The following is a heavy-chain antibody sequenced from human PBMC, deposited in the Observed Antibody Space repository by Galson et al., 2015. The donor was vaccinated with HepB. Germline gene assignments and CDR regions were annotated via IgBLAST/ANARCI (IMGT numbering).Heavy chain of an antibody. Sequence: SLRLSCAASKFTFSNYAMNWVREAPGKGLEWVSGISGGGGSTDYVDSVKGRFTISRDNAKNILYLQMNSLKGDDTAVYYCAKGGAYYYDSSGFRYFDLWGRGTLVTVSS. J-gene: IGHJ2*01. D-gene: IGHD3-22*01. V-gene: IGHV3-23*01. CDR3: AKGGAYYYDSSGFRYFDL. CDR2: ISGGGGST. CDR1: KFTFSNYA.